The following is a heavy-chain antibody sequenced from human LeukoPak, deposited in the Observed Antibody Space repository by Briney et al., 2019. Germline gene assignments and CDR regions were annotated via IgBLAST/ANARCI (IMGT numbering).Heavy chain of an antibody. J-gene: IGHJ5*02. Sequence: ASVKVSCKASGYTFTNYAMNWVRPAPGQGLAWMGWINTNTGNPTYAQGFTGRFVFSLDTSVSTAYLQISSLKAEDTAVYYCARDKAADSSTITMVRGGGNWFDPWGQGTLVTVSS. V-gene: IGHV7-4-1*02. D-gene: IGHD3-10*01. CDR1: GYTFTNYA. CDR3: ARDKAADSSTITMVRGGGNWFDP. CDR2: INTNTGNP.